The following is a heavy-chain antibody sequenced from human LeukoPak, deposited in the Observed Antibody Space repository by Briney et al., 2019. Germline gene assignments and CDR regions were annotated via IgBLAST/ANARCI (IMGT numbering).Heavy chain of an antibody. Sequence: GGSLRLSCAASGFTFSSYWMSWVRQAPGKGLEWVANIKQDGSEKYYVESVKGRFTISRDNAKNSLYLQMNSLRAEDTAVYYCARHPTFLHTDMVHYDYWGQGTLVTVSP. J-gene: IGHJ4*02. CDR3: ARHPTFLHTDMVHYDY. D-gene: IGHD5-18*01. V-gene: IGHV3-7*01. CDR2: IKQDGSEK. CDR1: GFTFSSYW.